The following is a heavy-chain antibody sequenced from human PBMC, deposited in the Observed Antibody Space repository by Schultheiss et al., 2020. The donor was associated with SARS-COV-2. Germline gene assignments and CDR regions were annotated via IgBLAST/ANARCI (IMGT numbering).Heavy chain of an antibody. CDR2: FDPEDGET. V-gene: IGHV1-24*01. CDR1: GYTLTELS. D-gene: IGHD4-17*01. CDR3: ARDMTTVPYSGYYYGMDV. Sequence: ASVKVSCKVSGYTLTELSMHWVRQAPGKGLEWMGGFDPEDGETIYAQKFQGRVTMTEDTSTDTAYMELSSLRSEDTAVYYCARDMTTVPYSGYYYGMDVWGQGTTVTVSS. J-gene: IGHJ6*02.